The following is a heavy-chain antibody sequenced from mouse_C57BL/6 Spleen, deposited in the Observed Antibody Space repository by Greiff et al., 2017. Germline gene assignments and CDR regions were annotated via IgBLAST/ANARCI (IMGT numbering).Heavy chain of an antibody. CDR3: ARGGGGNGYYAMDY. CDR2: IYPGSGNT. D-gene: IGHD1-1*02. Sequence: QVQLQQSGPELVKPGASVKISCKASGYSFTSYYIHWVKQRPGQGLEWIGWIYPGSGNTKYNEKFKGKATLSADTSSSTAYMQLSSLTSEDSAVYYCARGGGGNGYYAMDYWGQGTSVTVSS. J-gene: IGHJ4*01. V-gene: IGHV1-66*01. CDR1: GYSFTSYY.